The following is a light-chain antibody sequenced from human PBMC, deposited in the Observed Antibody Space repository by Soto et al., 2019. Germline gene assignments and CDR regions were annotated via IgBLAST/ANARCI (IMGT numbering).Light chain of an antibody. CDR1: QSVSSS. V-gene: IGKV3-11*01. CDR2: DAS. J-gene: IGKJ1*01. Sequence: EIVLTQSPATLSLSPGERATLSCRASQSVSSSLAWYQQKPGQAPRLLIYDASNRATGIPARFSGSGSGTDFTLTISSLEPEDFAVYYCQQRSNWPEWTFGQGTKVDIK. CDR3: QQRSNWPEWT.